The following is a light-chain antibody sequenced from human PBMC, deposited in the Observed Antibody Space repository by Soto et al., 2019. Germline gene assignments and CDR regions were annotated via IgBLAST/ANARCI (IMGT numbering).Light chain of an antibody. V-gene: IGKV1-33*01. Sequence: DIQMTQSPSSLSASVGDRVTITCQASPDISNYLNWYQPKPGKAPKLLIYDASNLETGVPSRFSGSGSGTDFTLSITSLQPEDFATFYCQQSYGAPLTFGQGTRLEIK. J-gene: IGKJ5*01. CDR1: PDISNY. CDR3: QQSYGAPLT. CDR2: DAS.